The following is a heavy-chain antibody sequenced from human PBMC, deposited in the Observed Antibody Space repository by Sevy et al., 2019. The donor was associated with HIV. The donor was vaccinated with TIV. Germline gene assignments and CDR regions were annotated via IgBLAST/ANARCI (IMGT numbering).Heavy chain of an antibody. Sequence: GGYLRLSCTGSGFTFGDYAMSWFRQAPGMGLEWVGFIRSKDYGGATEYAASVKGRFTISRDDSKSIADLQMNSLKTADTAVYYCTRGYYYTRSGYSDYWGQGTLVTVSS. D-gene: IGHD3-22*01. J-gene: IGHJ4*02. V-gene: IGHV3-49*03. CDR1: GFTFGDYA. CDR2: IRSKDYGGAT. CDR3: TRGYYYTRSGYSDY.